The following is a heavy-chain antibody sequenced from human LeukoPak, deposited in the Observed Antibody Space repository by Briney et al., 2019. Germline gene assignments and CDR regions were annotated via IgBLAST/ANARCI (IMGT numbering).Heavy chain of an antibody. CDR1: GFTFDDYG. Sequence: PGGSLRLSCAASGFTFDDYGMSWVRQAPGKGPEWVSGINWDGAGTGYADSVKGRLTISRDNAKNSLYLQMNSLIAEDTALYYCARDCSYGAFDYWGQGPLVTVSS. D-gene: IGHD5-18*01. V-gene: IGHV3-20*04. CDR3: ARDCSYGAFDY. CDR2: INWDGAGT. J-gene: IGHJ4*02.